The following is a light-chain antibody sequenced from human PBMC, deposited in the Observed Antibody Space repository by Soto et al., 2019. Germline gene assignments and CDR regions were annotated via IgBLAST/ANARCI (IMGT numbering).Light chain of an antibody. Sequence: EIVLTQSPATLSLSPGERATVSCRASETITNYLAWYQQKPGQAPRLLIYDASNRATGIPARFSGSGSGTDFTLTISSLEPEDFAVYYCQQRYNWPSLTFGGGTKVDIK. J-gene: IGKJ4*01. CDR3: QQRYNWPSLT. V-gene: IGKV3-11*01. CDR2: DAS. CDR1: ETITNY.